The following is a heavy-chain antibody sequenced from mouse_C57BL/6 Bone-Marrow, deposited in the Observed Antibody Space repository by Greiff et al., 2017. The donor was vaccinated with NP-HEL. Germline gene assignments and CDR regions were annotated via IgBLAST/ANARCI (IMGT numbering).Heavy chain of an antibody. CDR2: IDPENGDT. Sequence: DVKLQESGAELVRPGASVKLSCTASGFNIKDDYMHWVKQRPEQGLEWIGWIDPENGDTEYASKFQGKATITADTSSNTAYLQLSSLTSEDTAVYYCTTRSTMITTIYYYAMDYWGQGTSVTVSS. CDR1: GFNIKDDY. D-gene: IGHD2-4*01. CDR3: TTRSTMITTIYYYAMDY. J-gene: IGHJ4*01. V-gene: IGHV14-4*01.